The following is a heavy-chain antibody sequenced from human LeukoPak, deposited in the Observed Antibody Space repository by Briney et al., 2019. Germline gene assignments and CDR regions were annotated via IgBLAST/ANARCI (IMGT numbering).Heavy chain of an antibody. CDR2: ISSSSSTI. CDR1: GFTFSSYA. D-gene: IGHD3-22*01. Sequence: GGSLRLSCAASGFTFSSYAMSWVRQAPGKGLEWVSYISSSSSTIYYADSVKGRFTISRDNAKNSLYLQMNSLRAEDTAVYYCARVYYYDSSGYLDAFDIWGQGTMVTVSS. CDR3: ARVYYYDSSGYLDAFDI. V-gene: IGHV3-48*04. J-gene: IGHJ3*02.